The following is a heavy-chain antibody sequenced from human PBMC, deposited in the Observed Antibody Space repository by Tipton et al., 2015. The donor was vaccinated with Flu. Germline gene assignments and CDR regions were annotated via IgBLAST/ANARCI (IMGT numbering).Heavy chain of an antibody. D-gene: IGHD3-10*01. Sequence: LRLSCTISGHSISSDYYWGWIRQPPGKGLEWIGCISHSGRTYYNPSLKSRVTISVDTAKNQFSQRLSSVTAADTAVYYCARSTYHYGSGSSDYWGQGTLVTVSS. CDR2: ISHSGRT. CDR3: ARSTYHYGSGSSDY. CDR1: GHSISSDYY. V-gene: IGHV4-38-2*02. J-gene: IGHJ4*02.